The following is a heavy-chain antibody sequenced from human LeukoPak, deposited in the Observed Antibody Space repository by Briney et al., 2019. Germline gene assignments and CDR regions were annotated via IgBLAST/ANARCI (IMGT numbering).Heavy chain of an antibody. CDR2: ISYDGGNK. CDR1: GFTFSSYA. D-gene: IGHD3-10*01. V-gene: IGHV3-30*18. CDR3: AKDLSPLVWFVSGSDAFDI. J-gene: IGHJ3*02. Sequence: GGSLRLSCAASGFTFSSYAMSWVRQAPGKGLGWVAVISYDGGNKYYADSVKGRFTISRDNSKNTLYLQMNSLRVEDTAVYYCAKDLSPLVWFVSGSDAFDIWGQGTMVTVSS.